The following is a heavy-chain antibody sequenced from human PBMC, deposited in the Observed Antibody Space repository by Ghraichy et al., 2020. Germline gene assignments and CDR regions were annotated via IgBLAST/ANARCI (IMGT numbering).Heavy chain of an antibody. CDR2: INHSGST. D-gene: IGHD3-22*01. CDR3: ARGHLTNYYDSSGSLGEDYFDY. J-gene: IGHJ4*02. V-gene: IGHV4-34*01. Sequence: ETLSLTCAVYGGSFSGYYWNWIRQPPGKGLEWIGEINHSGSTNYNPSLKSRVTISVDTSKNQFSLKLSSVTAADTAVYYCARGHLTNYYDSSGSLGEDYFDYWGQGTLVTVSS. CDR1: GGSFSGYY.